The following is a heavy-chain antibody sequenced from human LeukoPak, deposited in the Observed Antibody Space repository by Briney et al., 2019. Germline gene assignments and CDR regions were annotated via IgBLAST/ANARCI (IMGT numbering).Heavy chain of an antibody. Sequence: ASVKVSCKASGYTFTSYDINWVRQATGQGLEWMGWMNPNSGNTGYAQKFQGRVTMTRNTSISTAYMELSSLRSDDTAVYYCARIRSYYDSSGYYYVWEYDAFDIWGQGTMVTVSS. V-gene: IGHV1-8*01. J-gene: IGHJ3*02. D-gene: IGHD3-22*01. CDR2: MNPNSGNT. CDR1: GYTFTSYD. CDR3: ARIRSYYDSSGYYYVWEYDAFDI.